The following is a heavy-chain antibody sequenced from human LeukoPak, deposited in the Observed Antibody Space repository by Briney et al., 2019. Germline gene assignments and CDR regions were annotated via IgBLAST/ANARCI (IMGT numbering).Heavy chain of an antibody. D-gene: IGHD2-2*01. J-gene: IGHJ4*02. CDR1: GYTFTSYD. CDR3: ARGSDCSSTSCYDFDC. V-gene: IGHV1-8*01. Sequence: GASVKVSCKASGYTFTSYDINWVRQATGQGLEWMGWMNPNSGNTGYAQKLQGRVTMTRNTSISTAYMELSSLRSEDTAVYYCARGSDCSSTSCYDFDCWGQGTLVTVSS. CDR2: MNPNSGNT.